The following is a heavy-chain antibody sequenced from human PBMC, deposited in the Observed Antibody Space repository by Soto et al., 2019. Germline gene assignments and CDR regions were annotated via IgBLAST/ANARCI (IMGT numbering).Heavy chain of an antibody. CDR2: ISTYNGNT. V-gene: IGHV1-18*04. J-gene: IGHJ4*02. D-gene: IGHD5-18*01. CDR3: ARDPPRRYSYGQGLDY. CDR1: GYTFTSYG. Sequence: HVQLVQSGAEVKKPGASVKVSCKASGYTFTSYGISWVRQAPGQGLEWMGWISTYNGNTNYAQKLQGRVTITTDTSTSTAYREVRSLRSDDTAVYYCARDPPRRYSYGQGLDYWGQGTLVTVST.